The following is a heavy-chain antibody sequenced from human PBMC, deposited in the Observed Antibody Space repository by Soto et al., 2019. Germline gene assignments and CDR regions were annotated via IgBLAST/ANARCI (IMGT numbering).Heavy chain of an antibody. D-gene: IGHD3-3*01. Sequence: SETLSLTCTVSGGSISSSSYYWGWIRQPPGKGLEWIGSIYYSGSTYYNPSLKSRVTISVDTSKNQFYLKLSSVTAADTAVYYCARPDFGVVRAYYGMDVWGQGNKVTVSS. V-gene: IGHV4-39*01. CDR2: IYYSGST. CDR3: ARPDFGVVRAYYGMDV. J-gene: IGHJ6*02. CDR1: GGSISSSSYY.